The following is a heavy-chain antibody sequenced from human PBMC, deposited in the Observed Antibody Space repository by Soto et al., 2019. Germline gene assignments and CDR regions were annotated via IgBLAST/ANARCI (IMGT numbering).Heavy chain of an antibody. V-gene: IGHV4-39*01. J-gene: IGHJ4*02. D-gene: IGHD3-22*01. CDR3: ARIYYDSVFDY. CDR1: GGSISSSSYY. Sequence: QLQLQESGPGLVKPSETLSLTCTVSGGSISSSSYYWGWIRQPPGKGLEWIGSIYYSGSTYYNPSHKSRVTISVDTSKNQFSLKLSSVTAADTAVYYCARIYYDSVFDYWGQGTLVTVSS. CDR2: IYYSGST.